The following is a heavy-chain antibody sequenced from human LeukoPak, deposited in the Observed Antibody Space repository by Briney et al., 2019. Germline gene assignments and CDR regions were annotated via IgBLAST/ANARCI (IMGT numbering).Heavy chain of an antibody. V-gene: IGHV1-2*02. Sequence: GASVKVSCKASGYTFTGYYLHWVRQAPGQGLEWMGWINLNSGGTNYAQKFQGRVTMTRDTSISTAYMELSRLRSDDTAVYYCARGYHGIVVVPAAIGQYNWFDPWGQGTLVTVSS. CDR2: INLNSGGT. D-gene: IGHD2-2*01. CDR1: GYTFTGYY. CDR3: ARGYHGIVVVPAAIGQYNWFDP. J-gene: IGHJ5*02.